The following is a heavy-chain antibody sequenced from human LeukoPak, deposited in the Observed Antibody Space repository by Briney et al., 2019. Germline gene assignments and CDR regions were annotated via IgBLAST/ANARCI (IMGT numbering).Heavy chain of an antibody. J-gene: IGHJ5*02. V-gene: IGHV4-39*01. Sequence: SETLSLTCTVSGGPISNSSDYSGWFRQPPGKGLEWIGSISYSGSTYYNPSLKSRVTISVDTSKNQFSLKLSSVTAADTAVYYCASWEWLCLNWFDPWGQGTLVTVSS. D-gene: IGHD3-3*01. CDR3: ASWEWLCLNWFDP. CDR2: ISYSGST. CDR1: GGPISNSSDY.